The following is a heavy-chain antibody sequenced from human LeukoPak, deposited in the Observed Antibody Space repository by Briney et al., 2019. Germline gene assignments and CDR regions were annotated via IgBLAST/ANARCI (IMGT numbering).Heavy chain of an antibody. Sequence: PGGSLRLSCAASGFTFSSYAMHWVRQAPGKGLEWVAVISYDGSNKYYADSVKGRFTISRDNSKNTLYLQMNSLRAEDTAVYYCARAELELPFDYWGQGTLVTVSS. D-gene: IGHD1-7*01. J-gene: IGHJ4*02. CDR1: GFTFSSYA. CDR2: ISYDGSNK. CDR3: ARAELELPFDY. V-gene: IGHV3-30*01.